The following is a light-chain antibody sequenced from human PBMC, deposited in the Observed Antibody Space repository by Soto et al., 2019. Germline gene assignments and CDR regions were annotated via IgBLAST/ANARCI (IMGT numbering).Light chain of an antibody. CDR1: SSNIGADYD. CDR2: GNN. CDR3: QSYDSSLSGVV. V-gene: IGLV1-40*01. J-gene: IGLJ2*01. Sequence: QSVLTQPPSVSGAPGLRVTISCTGTSSNIGADYDVHWYRQLPGTAPKLLIYGNNNRPSRVPKRFFGSKSGTSASLAIAGLQPDDEADYYCQSYDSSLSGVVFGGGTKLTVL.